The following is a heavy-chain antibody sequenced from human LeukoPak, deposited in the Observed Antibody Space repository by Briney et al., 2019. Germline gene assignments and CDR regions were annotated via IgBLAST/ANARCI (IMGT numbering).Heavy chain of an antibody. CDR2: IYDGGGT. V-gene: IGHV3-53*01. CDR1: GITVSSYY. J-gene: IGHJ3*02. Sequence: HPAGSLRLSCAASGITVSSYYMSWVRQAPGKGLEWVSVIYDGGGTYYADSAKGRFAISRDNSKNTLYLQISSLRAEDTAIYYCARHQYDAFEIWGQGTMVTVSS. D-gene: IGHD4-11*01. CDR3: ARHQYDAFEI.